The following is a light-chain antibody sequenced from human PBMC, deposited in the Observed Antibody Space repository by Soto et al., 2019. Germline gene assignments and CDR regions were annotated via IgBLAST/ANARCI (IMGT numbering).Light chain of an antibody. Sequence: QTVLTQPPSVSGAPGQRGTISCTRSASNFGAGYDVPWYQQIPGTAPKLLIFESKSPPSGVPDRFSASKSGTSASLAITGRQTEDEAHYYCQSYGNRLRGGVFGGGTKVTVL. CDR2: ESK. CDR3: QSYGNRLRGGV. CDR1: ASNFGAGYD. J-gene: IGLJ3*02. V-gene: IGLV1-40*01.